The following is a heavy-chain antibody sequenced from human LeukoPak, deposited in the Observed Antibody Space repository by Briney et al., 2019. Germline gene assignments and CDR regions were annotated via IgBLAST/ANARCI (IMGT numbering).Heavy chain of an antibody. V-gene: IGHV3-7*01. CDR3: ASGYYSDWYIPYY. D-gene: IGHD6-19*01. CDR1: GFTFSTSW. Sequence: PGGSLRLSCAASGFTFSTSWMIWVRQAPGKGLEWVANIKEDGSEKYYVDSVKGRFTISRDNAKNSLYLQMNSLRAEDTAVYYCASGYYSDWYIPYYWGQGTLVTVSS. CDR2: IKEDGSEK. J-gene: IGHJ4*02.